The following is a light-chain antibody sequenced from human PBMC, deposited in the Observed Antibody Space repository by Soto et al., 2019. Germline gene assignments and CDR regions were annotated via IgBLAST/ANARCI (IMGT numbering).Light chain of an antibody. V-gene: IGLV2-8*01. CDR1: SSDVGGYNY. CDR3: CSNAGSHYYV. CDR2: EVT. Sequence: QSALTQPPSASGSPGQSVTISCTGTSSDVGGYNYVSWYQQHPGKAPKLLIYEVTKRPSGVPDRFSGSKSGNTASLTVSGLQADDEAAYYCCSNAGSHYYVFGTGTKATVL. J-gene: IGLJ1*01.